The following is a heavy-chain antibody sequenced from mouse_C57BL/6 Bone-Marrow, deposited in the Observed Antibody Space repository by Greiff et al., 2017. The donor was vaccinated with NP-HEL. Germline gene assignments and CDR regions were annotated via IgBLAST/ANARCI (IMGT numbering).Heavy chain of an antibody. V-gene: IGHV1-69*01. CDR2: IDPSDSYT. Sequence: QVQLQQSGAELVMPGASVKLSCKASGYTFTSYWMHWVKQRPGQGLEWIGEIDPSDSYTNYNQKFKGKSTLTVDKSSSTAYMQLSSLTSEDSAVYYCARLRQGYYYAMDYWGQGTSVTVSS. D-gene: IGHD2-2*01. CDR3: ARLRQGYYYAMDY. CDR1: GYTFTSYW. J-gene: IGHJ4*01.